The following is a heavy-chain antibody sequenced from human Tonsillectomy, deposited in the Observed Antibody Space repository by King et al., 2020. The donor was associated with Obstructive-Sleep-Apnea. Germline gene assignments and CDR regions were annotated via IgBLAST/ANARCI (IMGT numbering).Heavy chain of an antibody. J-gene: IGHJ4*02. Sequence: VQLVESGGGLVQPGGSLRLSCVASGFIFGDHAMHWVRQAPGEGLEWVAGITWNSHSLGMHYAGSVEGRFTISRDNAKSSLYLQMNSLSAEDTAVFYCTRRRSSAYYDIWGQGTLVTVSS. V-gene: IGHV3-9*01. D-gene: IGHD3-3*01. CDR2: ITWNSHSLGM. CDR1: GFIFGDHA. CDR3: TRRRSSAYYDI.